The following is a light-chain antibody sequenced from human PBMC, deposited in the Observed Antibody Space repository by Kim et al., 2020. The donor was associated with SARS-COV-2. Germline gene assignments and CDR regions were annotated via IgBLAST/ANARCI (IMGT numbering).Light chain of an antibody. CDR1: QSVTSNS. CDR2: GAS. Sequence: LYPGERATLSCRASQSVTSNSLAWYQQQPGQTPRLLIYGASSRAPGIPDRFSGSGSGTDFSLTISRLEPEDFAVYYCQQYGSSPRFGGGTKVDIK. V-gene: IGKV3-20*01. CDR3: QQYGSSPR. J-gene: IGKJ4*01.